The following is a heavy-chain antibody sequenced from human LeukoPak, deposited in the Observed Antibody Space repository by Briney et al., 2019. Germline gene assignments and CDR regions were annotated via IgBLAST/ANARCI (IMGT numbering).Heavy chain of an antibody. CDR2: INHSGST. D-gene: IGHD5-18*01. CDR3: ARGGRGYSYGYVYYYYYYMDV. Sequence: PSQTLSLTCTVSGGSISSGSYYWSWIRQPPGKGLEWIGEINHSGSTNYNPSLKGRVTISVDTSKNQFSLKLSSVTAADTAVYYCARGGRGYSYGYVYYYYYYMDVWGKGTTVTVSS. V-gene: IGHV4-39*07. J-gene: IGHJ6*03. CDR1: GGSISSGSYY.